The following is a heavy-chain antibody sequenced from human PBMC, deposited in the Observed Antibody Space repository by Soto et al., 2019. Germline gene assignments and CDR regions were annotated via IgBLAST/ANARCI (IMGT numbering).Heavy chain of an antibody. D-gene: IGHD3-22*01. Sequence: GASVKVSCKASGGTFSSYTISWVRQAPGQGLEWMGRIIPILGIANYAQKFQGRVTITADKSTSTAYMELSSLRSEDTAVYYCARTHAGHYYDSSGYRDWGQGTLVTVS. V-gene: IGHV1-69*02. CDR1: GGTFSSYT. CDR3: ARTHAGHYYDSSGYRD. J-gene: IGHJ4*02. CDR2: IIPILGIA.